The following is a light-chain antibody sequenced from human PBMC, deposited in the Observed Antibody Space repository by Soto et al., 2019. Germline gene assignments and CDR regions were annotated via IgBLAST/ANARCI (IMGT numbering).Light chain of an antibody. Sequence: DIQMTQSPPSLSASVGDRVTIICRASQTISTHLNWYQQKPGKAPKLLISGTSSLQSGVPSRFSGSGSGTDFTLTISGLPPEDSATYYCQQSYDSPLTFGGGTKVEIK. CDR2: GTS. CDR3: QQSYDSPLT. V-gene: IGKV1-39*01. J-gene: IGKJ4*01. CDR1: QTISTH.